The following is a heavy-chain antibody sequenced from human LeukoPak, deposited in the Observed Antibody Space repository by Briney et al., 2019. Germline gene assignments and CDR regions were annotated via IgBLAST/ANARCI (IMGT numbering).Heavy chain of an antibody. CDR2: IYHSGST. CDR1: GYSISSGNY. J-gene: IGHJ4*02. CDR3: ARHSWVRNYYGSGSYTD. V-gene: IGHV4-38-2*01. D-gene: IGHD3-10*01. Sequence: SETLSLTCSVSGYSISSGNYWGWIRLPPGKGLQWIGSIYHSGSTYYNPSLKSRVTISVDTSKNQFSLKLSSVTAADTAVYYCARHSWVRNYYGSGSYTDWGQGTLVTVSS.